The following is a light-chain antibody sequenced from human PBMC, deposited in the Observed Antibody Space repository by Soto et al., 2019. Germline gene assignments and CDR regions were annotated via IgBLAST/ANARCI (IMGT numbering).Light chain of an antibody. CDR1: QGVNNY. V-gene: IGKV3-15*01. Sequence: EIVMTQSPATLSVSPGERATLSCRASQGVNNYLAWYQHKPGQAPRLLIYGASTRAPGIPARFSGSASGTEFTLTISSLQSEDFAVYYCQQYNNWPRTFGQGTKVEIK. CDR3: QQYNNWPRT. CDR2: GAS. J-gene: IGKJ1*01.